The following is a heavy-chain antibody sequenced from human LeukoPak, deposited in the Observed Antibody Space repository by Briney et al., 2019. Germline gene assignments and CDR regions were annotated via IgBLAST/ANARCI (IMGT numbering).Heavy chain of an antibody. Sequence: ASVKVSCKASGYTFTSYYMHWVRQAPGQGLEWMGIINPSGGSTSYAQKFQGRVTMTRDTSTSTVYMELSSLRPEDTAVYYCARDLHIEGIAAAGRYSWFDPWGQGTLVTVSS. CDR1: GYTFTSYY. D-gene: IGHD6-13*01. CDR2: INPSGGST. J-gene: IGHJ5*02. CDR3: ARDLHIEGIAAAGRYSWFDP. V-gene: IGHV1-46*01.